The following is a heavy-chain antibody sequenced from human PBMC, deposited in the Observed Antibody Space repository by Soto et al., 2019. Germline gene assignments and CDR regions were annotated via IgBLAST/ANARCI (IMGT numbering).Heavy chain of an antibody. D-gene: IGHD3-16*02. CDR2: ISSSSSYI. J-gene: IGHJ4*02. Sequence: PGGSLRLSCAASGFTFSSYSMNWVRQAPGKGLEWVSSISSSSSYIYYADSVKGRFTISRDNAKNSLYLQMNSLRAEDTAVYYCARDRSERRLGELSLYPLDYWGQGTLVTVSS. CDR3: ARDRSERRLGELSLYPLDY. CDR1: GFTFSSYS. V-gene: IGHV3-21*01.